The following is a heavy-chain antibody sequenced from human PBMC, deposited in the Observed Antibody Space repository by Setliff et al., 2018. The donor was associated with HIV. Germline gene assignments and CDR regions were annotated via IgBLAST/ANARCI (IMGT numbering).Heavy chain of an antibody. D-gene: IGHD3-10*01. CDR3: AGGLHYGLGKFGY. V-gene: IGHV4-59*01. J-gene: IGHJ4*03. CDR2: ISYTGST. CDR1: GGSISNYY. Sequence: PSETLSLTCTVSGGSISNYYWSWLRQPPGKGLEWIGYISYTGSTNYNPSLKSRVTISVDTSKNQFSLKLSSVTAADTAVYYCAGGLHYGLGKFGYWGQGTVVTVSS.